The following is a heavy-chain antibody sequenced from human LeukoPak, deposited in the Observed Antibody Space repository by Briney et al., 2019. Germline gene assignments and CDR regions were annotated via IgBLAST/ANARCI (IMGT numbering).Heavy chain of an antibody. Sequence: GASVKVSCKVSGYTLTELAMHWVRQAPGKGLDWMGGYDPEDGETTYAQKFQGRVTMTEDTSTDTAYMELSSLRLEDTAVYYCATASYLSEGGGHPRGAFDVWGQGTAVTVSS. CDR2: YDPEDGET. CDR3: ATASYLSEGGGHPRGAFDV. D-gene: IGHD2-15*01. CDR1: GYTLTELA. J-gene: IGHJ3*01. V-gene: IGHV1-24*01.